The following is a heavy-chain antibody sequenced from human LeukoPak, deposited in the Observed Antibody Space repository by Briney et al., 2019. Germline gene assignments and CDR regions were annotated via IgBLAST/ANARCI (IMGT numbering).Heavy chain of an antibody. J-gene: IGHJ5*02. Sequence: ASKTLSLTCTVSGGSISSGSYYWSWIRQPAGKGLEWIGRIYTSGSTNYNPSLKSRVTISVDTSKNQFSLKLSSVTAADTAVYYCARGTYYDFWSGYNNWFDPWGQGTLVTVSS. D-gene: IGHD3-3*01. CDR1: GGSISSGSYY. CDR3: ARGTYYDFWSGYNNWFDP. V-gene: IGHV4-61*02. CDR2: IYTSGST.